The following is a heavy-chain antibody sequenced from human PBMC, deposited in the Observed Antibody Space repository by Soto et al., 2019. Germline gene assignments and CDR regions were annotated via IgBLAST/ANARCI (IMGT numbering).Heavy chain of an antibody. D-gene: IGHD3-3*01. V-gene: IGHV1-18*01. CDR3: ARDAAGDFWSADGMAV. J-gene: IGHJ6*02. Sequence: ASVKVSCKASGYTFTSYGISWVRQAPGQGLEWMGWISAYNGNTNYAQKLQGRVTMTTDTSTSTAYMELRSLRSDDTAVYYCARDAAGDFWSADGMAVWGQGTTVTVSS. CDR2: ISAYNGNT. CDR1: GYTFTSYG.